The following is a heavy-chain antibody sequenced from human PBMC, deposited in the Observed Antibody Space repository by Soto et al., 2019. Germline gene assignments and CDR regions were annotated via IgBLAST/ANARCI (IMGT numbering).Heavy chain of an antibody. J-gene: IGHJ4*02. V-gene: IGHV3-30*18. CDR3: AKDLRDYCSGGSCYSGSDY. CDR1: GFTFSSYG. CDR2: ISYDGSNK. D-gene: IGHD2-15*01. Sequence: QVQLVESGGGVVQPGRSLRLSCEASGFTFSSYGMHWVRQAPGKGLEWVAVISYDGSNKYYADSVKGRFTISRDNSKNTLYLQMNSLRAEDTAVYYCAKDLRDYCSGGSCYSGSDYWGQGTLVTVSS.